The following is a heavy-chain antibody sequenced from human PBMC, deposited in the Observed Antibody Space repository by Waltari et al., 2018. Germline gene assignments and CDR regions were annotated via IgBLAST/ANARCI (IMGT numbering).Heavy chain of an antibody. CDR1: GFTFRGGW. J-gene: IGHJ6*02. CDR2: IKTDGSEK. V-gene: IGHV3-7*01. CDR3: ARKARWFYYAMDL. D-gene: IGHD3-9*01. Sequence: EEQLVESGGGLVHPGGSLRLFCEASGFTFRGGWMNGVRQSPGEGLEWVAKIKTDGSEKYYMDSVKGRFTISRDNAKNSLYLQMNSLRGDDTAVYYCARKARWFYYAMDLWGQGTTVTVSS.